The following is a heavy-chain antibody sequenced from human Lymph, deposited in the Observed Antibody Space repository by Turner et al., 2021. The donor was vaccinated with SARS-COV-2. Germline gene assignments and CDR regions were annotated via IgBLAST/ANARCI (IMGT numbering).Heavy chain of an antibody. CDR2: ISGSGAST. CDR1: GFTFSCYT. V-gene: IGHV3-23*01. CDR3: AKDGYDGIYCGGGSCYSGWFDP. Sequence: EVQLLSSGGGLVQPGGSLRLSCAASGFTFSCYTMSWVRQATGKGLEWVSAISGSGASTYYADSVKGRFTISRENSKNTLYLQMNSLRVEDTAVYYCAKDGYDGIYCGGGSCYSGWFDPWGQGTLVTVSS. D-gene: IGHD2-15*01. J-gene: IGHJ5*02.